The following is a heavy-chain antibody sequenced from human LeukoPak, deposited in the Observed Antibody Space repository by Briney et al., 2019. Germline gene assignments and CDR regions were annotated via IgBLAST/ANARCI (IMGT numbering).Heavy chain of an antibody. CDR1: GFTFDDYA. CDR2: ISWNSISI. V-gene: IGHV3-9*01. CDR3: AKSAGFTWFDP. Sequence: GGSLRLSCAASGFTFDDYAMHWVRQAPGQGLEWVSGISWNSISIGYADSVKGRFTISRDNAKNSLYLQMNSLRAEDTALYYCAKSAGFTWFDPWGLGTLVTVSS. J-gene: IGHJ5*02. D-gene: IGHD6-25*01.